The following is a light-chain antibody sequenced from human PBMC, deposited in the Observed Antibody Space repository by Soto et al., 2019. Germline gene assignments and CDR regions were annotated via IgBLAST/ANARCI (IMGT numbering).Light chain of an antibody. J-gene: IGKJ5*01. CDR1: QSVSSN. V-gene: IGKV3-15*01. CDR2: GAS. CDR3: QHYKNWPIT. Sequence: EIVMTQSPATLSVSPGERATLSCRASQSVSSNLAWYQQKPGQAPRLLIYGASTRATGIPARFSGSGSGTEFTLTISSLQSEDFGVYYCQHYKNWPITFGQGTRLEIK.